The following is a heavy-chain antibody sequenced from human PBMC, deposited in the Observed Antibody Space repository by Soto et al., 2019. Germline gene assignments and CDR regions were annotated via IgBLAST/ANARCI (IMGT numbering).Heavy chain of an antibody. J-gene: IGHJ4*02. D-gene: IGHD1-26*01. V-gene: IGHV4-59*01. CDR3: ARGVGSSPPRY. CDR2: VYDNGRP. CDR1: GGSISVYY. Sequence: TSETLSRTCTISGGSISVYYWSWIRQSPRQGLEWIGYVYDNGRPYYSPSLKSRVTISADTSKKQISLKLTSATAADTAVYYCARGVGSSPPRYWGRGTRLTVSS.